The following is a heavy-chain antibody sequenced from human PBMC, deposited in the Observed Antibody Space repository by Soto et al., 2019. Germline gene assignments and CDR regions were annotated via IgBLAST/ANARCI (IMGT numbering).Heavy chain of an antibody. Sequence: GSLGLSCAASGFTFSSYSMNWVRQAPGKGLEWVSYISSSSSTIYYADSVKGRFTISRDNAKNSLYLQMKSLRDEDTAVYYCARGGSSWYLDYYGMDVWGQGTTVTVSS. V-gene: IGHV3-48*02. CDR3: ARGGSSWYLDYYGMDV. CDR1: GFTFSSYS. CDR2: ISSSSSTI. D-gene: IGHD6-13*01. J-gene: IGHJ6*02.